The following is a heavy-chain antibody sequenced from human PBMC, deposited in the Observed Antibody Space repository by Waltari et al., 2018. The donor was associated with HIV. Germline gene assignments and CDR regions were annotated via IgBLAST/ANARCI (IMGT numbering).Heavy chain of an antibody. J-gene: IGHJ4*02. Sequence: QVQLQQWGAGLLKPSETLSLTCAVYGTSFTGHYWTWIRPPPGKGLEWVGEVKHGGTTNYNPSLKSRVTISVDTSNNHFSLKLNSVTAADTAVYFCASGLSSGKSVDYWGQGTLVTVSS. CDR1: GTSFTGHY. D-gene: IGHD3-10*01. CDR3: ASGLSSGKSVDY. V-gene: IGHV4-34*02. CDR2: VKHGGTT.